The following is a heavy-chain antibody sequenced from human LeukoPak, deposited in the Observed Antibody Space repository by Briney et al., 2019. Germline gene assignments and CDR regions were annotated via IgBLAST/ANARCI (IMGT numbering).Heavy chain of an antibody. D-gene: IGHD4-23*01. CDR2: TYYRSKWYY. CDR1: GDFVSSNSAA. CDR3: AKEGRSNSLEN. V-gene: IGHV6-1*01. Sequence: SQTLSLTCVISGDFVSSNSAAWNWIGQSPSRGLEWLGRTYYRSKWYYDYAESVKSRIIINPDTSRNQFSLQVNFMTPKDTAVYYCAKEGRSNSLENWGQGSLVTVSS. J-gene: IGHJ4*02.